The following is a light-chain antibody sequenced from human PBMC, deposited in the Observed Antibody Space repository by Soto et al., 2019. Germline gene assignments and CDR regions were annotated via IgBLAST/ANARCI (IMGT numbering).Light chain of an antibody. Sequence: DIQMTQSPSSLSASVGDTVTITCRASQSISVHLNWYQQKGGKVPKLLIYAASNLYSGVPSRFSGSGSETDFALTISSLQPEDFATSYWQQSYITPYTFGQGTRLEIK. V-gene: IGKV1-39*01. CDR2: AAS. J-gene: IGKJ2*01. CDR3: QQSYITPYT. CDR1: QSISVH.